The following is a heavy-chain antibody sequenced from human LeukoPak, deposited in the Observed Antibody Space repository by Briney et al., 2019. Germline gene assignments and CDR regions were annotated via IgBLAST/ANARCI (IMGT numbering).Heavy chain of an antibody. D-gene: IGHD3-22*01. CDR1: GFSFSSYE. CDR3: ARDGTYYYDSSGYHDAFDI. J-gene: IGHJ3*02. Sequence: PGGSLRLSCAASGFSFSSYEMNWVRQAPGKGLEWVSYISSSGSTRYYADSVKGRFTMSRDNAKNSLYLQMNSLRAEDTAVYYCARDGTYYYDSSGYHDAFDIWGQGTMVTVSS. CDR2: ISSSGSTR. V-gene: IGHV3-48*03.